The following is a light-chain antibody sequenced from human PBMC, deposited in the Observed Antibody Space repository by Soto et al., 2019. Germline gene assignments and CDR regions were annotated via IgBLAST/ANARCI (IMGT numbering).Light chain of an antibody. V-gene: IGKV3D-15*01. CDR1: QSFNSN. CDR3: QQHGQWPIT. J-gene: IGKJ5*01. CDR2: GIS. Sequence: EIVMTQSPATLSVSPGERATLSCRASQSFNSNYLAWYQQKPGQAPRLLIYGISKRATDIPDRFSGSGSGTEFTLTISSLQPEDFATYYCQQHGQWPITFGQGTRLEIK.